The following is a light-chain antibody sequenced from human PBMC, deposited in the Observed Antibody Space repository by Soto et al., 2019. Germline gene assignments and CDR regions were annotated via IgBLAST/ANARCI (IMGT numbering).Light chain of an antibody. V-gene: IGKV1-5*03. Sequence: VETVTIISXASQTVSSCLAWYQQKPGKAPKLLIYKPSTLESGVPARFSGSGSGTDFTLTISSLEPDDFAAYYCQQRSSYSEAFGQGTKVDIK. CDR3: QQRSSYSEA. J-gene: IGKJ1*01. CDR1: QTVSSC. CDR2: KPS.